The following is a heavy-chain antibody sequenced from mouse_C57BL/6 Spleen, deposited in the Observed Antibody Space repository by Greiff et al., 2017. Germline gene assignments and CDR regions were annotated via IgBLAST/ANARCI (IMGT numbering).Heavy chain of an antibody. J-gene: IGHJ2*01. CDR1: GFNIKDDY. D-gene: IGHD1-1*01. CDR3: TTTYYGDY. Sequence: EVQLQQSGAELVRPGASVKLSCTASGFNIKDDYMHWVKQRPEQGLEWIGWIDPENGDTEYASKFQGKATITADTSSNTAYLQLSSLTSEDTAVYYCTTTYYGDYWGQGTTLTVSS. V-gene: IGHV14-4*01. CDR2: IDPENGDT.